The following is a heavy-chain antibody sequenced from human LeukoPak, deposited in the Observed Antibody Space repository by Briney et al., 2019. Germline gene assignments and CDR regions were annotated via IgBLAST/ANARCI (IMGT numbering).Heavy chain of an antibody. D-gene: IGHD2-21*02. CDR2: INPTSGGT. J-gene: IGHJ3*02. V-gene: IGHV1-2*02. CDR1: GYTFTGYY. CDR3: ARVEKRPAYCGGDCYYAFDI. Sequence: ASVKVSCKASGYTFTGYYMHWVRQAPGQGLEWMGWINPTSGGTNYAQKFQGRVTMTRDTSISTAYMELSSLRSDDTAVYYCARVEKRPAYCGGDCYYAFDIWGQGTVVSVSS.